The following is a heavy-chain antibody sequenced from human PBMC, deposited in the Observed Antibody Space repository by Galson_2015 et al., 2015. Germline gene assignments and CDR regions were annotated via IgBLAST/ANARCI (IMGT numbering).Heavy chain of an antibody. D-gene: IGHD2-2*01. CDR1: GFTFSSSV. CDR3: ARGSCAGASCYAFSAS. CDR2: ITGNSRYI. V-gene: IGHV3-21*01. Sequence: SLRLSCAASGFTFSSSVMNWVRQAPGKGLEWVSSITGNSRYIYYADSVKGRFTISRDNAKSSLYLQMGSLRAEDTAMYYCARGSCAGASCYAFSASWGQGTLVTVSS. J-gene: IGHJ5*02.